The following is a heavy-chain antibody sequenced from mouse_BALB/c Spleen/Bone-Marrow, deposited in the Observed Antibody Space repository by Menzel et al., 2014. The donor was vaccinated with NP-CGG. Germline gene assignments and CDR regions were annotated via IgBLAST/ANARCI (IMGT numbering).Heavy chain of an antibody. D-gene: IGHD1-1*01. CDR3: AREDGLWYFDV. CDR2: ILPGSGST. V-gene: IGHV1-9*01. CDR1: GYTFSSYW. J-gene: IGHJ1*01. Sequence: VQLQQSGAELMKPGASVKISCKATGYTFSSYWIEWVKQRPGHGLEWIGEILPGSGSTNYNEKFKGKATFTADTSSNTAYMQLSSLTSEASAVYYCAREDGLWYFDVWGAGTTVTVSS.